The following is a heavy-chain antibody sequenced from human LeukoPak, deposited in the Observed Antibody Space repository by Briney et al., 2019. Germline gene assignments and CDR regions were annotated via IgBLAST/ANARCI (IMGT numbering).Heavy chain of an antibody. D-gene: IGHD1-14*01. CDR1: GGSISSFY. V-gene: IGHV4-59*08. Sequence: PSETLSLTCNVSGGSISSFYWNWIRQPPGKGLEWIGYLHYSGSTNYNPSLKSRVTISVDTSKNQFSLKLSSVTAADTAVYYCANLNHDAFDIWGQGTMVTVSS. CDR3: ANLNHDAFDI. J-gene: IGHJ3*02. CDR2: LHYSGST.